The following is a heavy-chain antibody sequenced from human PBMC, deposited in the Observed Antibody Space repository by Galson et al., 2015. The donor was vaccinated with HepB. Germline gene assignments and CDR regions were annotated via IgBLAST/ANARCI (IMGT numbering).Heavy chain of an antibody. CDR3: AKGVGIFDAFDI. CDR1: GFTFSSYA. J-gene: IGHJ3*02. Sequence: LRLSCAASGFTFSSYAMSWVRQAPGKGLEWVSAISGSGGSTYYADSVKGRFTISRDNSKNTLHLQMNSLRAEDTAVYYCAKGVGIFDAFDIWGQGTMVTVSS. D-gene: IGHD3-3*01. V-gene: IGHV3-23*01. CDR2: ISGSGGST.